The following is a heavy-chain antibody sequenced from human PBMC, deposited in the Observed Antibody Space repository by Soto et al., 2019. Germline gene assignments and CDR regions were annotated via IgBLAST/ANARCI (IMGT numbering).Heavy chain of an antibody. V-gene: IGHV5-51*01. CDR1: GYSFTSYW. Sequence: PGESLKISCKGSGYSFTSYWIGWVRQMPGKGLEWMGIIYPGDSDTRYSPSFQGQVTISADKSISTAYLQWSSLKASDTAMYYCARLICSKRRRDGYNRPGYFDYWGQGTLVTVSS. CDR3: ARLICSKRRRDGYNRPGYFDY. CDR2: IYPGDSDT. D-gene: IGHD5-12*01. J-gene: IGHJ4*02.